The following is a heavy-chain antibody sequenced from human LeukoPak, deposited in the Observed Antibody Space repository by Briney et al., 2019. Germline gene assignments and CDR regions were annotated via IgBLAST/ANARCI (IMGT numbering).Heavy chain of an antibody. D-gene: IGHD6-19*01. Sequence: SVKVSCKASGGTFSSYAISWVRQAPGQGLEWMGRIIPILGIANYAQKFQGRVTITADKSTSTAYMGLSSLRSEDTAVYYCARVIRIAVAGIGAFDIWGQGTMVTVSS. CDR3: ARVIRIAVAGIGAFDI. V-gene: IGHV1-69*04. J-gene: IGHJ3*02. CDR2: IIPILGIA. CDR1: GGTFSSYA.